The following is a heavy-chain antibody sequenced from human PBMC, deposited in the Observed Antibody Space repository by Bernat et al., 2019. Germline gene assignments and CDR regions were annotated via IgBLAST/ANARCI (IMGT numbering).Heavy chain of an antibody. V-gene: IGHV7-4-1*02. CDR1: GYTFSRHA. CDR3: ASMNSSVWYAFDD. Sequence: QVQLVQSGSELKKPGASVKVSCKASGYTFSRHAINWMRQAPGQGLEWMGWINTNTGNPTYAQGFTGRFVFSLDTSVSTAYVQISSLKAEDTAVYFCASMNSSVWYAFDDWGQGTLVTVSS. CDR2: INTNTGNP. D-gene: IGHD6-19*01. J-gene: IGHJ4*02.